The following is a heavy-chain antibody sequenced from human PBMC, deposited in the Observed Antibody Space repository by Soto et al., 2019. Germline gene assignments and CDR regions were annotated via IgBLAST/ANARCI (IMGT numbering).Heavy chain of an antibody. CDR2: INHSGST. J-gene: IGHJ5*02. Sequence: PSETLSLTCAVYGGSFSGYYWSWIRQPPGKGLEWIGEINHSGSTNYNPSLKSRVTISVDTSKNQFSLKLSSVTAADTAVYYCARGKVHGSGHAINWFDPWGQGTLVTVSS. D-gene: IGHD3-10*01. CDR1: GGSFSGYY. CDR3: ARGKVHGSGHAINWFDP. V-gene: IGHV4-34*01.